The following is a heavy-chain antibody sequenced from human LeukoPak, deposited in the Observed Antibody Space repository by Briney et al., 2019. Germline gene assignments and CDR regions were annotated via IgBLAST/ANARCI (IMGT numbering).Heavy chain of an antibody. Sequence: PGGSLRLSCAASGFTFDDYAMHWVRQAPGKGLEWVSGISWNSGSIGYADSVKGRFTISRDNAKNSLYLQMNSLRAEDTALYYCAKKGKAGIAARLSDAFDFWGQGTMVTVSS. D-gene: IGHD6-6*01. V-gene: IGHV3-9*01. CDR1: GFTFDDYA. J-gene: IGHJ3*01. CDR3: AKKGKAGIAARLSDAFDF. CDR2: ISWNSGSI.